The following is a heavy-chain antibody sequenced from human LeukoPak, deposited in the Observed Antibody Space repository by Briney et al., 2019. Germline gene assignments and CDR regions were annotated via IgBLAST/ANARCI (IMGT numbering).Heavy chain of an antibody. J-gene: IGHJ4*02. CDR3: ARNRDGYNSFDY. CDR2: IYHSGST. V-gene: IGHV4-4*02. D-gene: IGHD5-24*01. CDR1: GGSISSSNW. Sequence: SETLSLTCSVSGGSISSSNWWSWVRQPPGKGLEWIGEIYHSGSTNYNPSLKSRVTISVDKSKNQFSLKLSSVTAADTAVYYCARNRDGYNSFDYWGQGTLVTVSS.